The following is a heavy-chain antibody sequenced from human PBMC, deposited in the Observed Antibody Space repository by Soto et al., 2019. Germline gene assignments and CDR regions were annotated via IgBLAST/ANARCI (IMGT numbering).Heavy chain of an antibody. J-gene: IGHJ4*02. V-gene: IGHV4-31*03. D-gene: IGHD3-9*01. CDR2: IYYSGST. CDR3: ARGTGYYSPHFDY. CDR1: GGSISSGGYY. Sequence: TSETLSLTCTVSGGSISSGGYYWSWIRQHPGKGLEWIGYIYYSGSTYYNPSLKSRVTISVDTSKNQFSLKLSSVTAADTAVYYCARGTGYYSPHFDYWGQGTLVTVSS.